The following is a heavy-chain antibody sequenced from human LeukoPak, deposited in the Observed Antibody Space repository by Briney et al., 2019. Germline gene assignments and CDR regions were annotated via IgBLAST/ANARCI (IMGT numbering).Heavy chain of an antibody. CDR1: GFTVSSNY. V-gene: IGHV3-66*01. D-gene: IGHD3-10*01. Sequence: PGGSLRLSCAASGFTVSSNYMSWVRQAPGKGLERVSVIYSGGSTYYADSVKGRFTISRDNSKNTLYLQMNSLRAEDTAVYYCARDDRTMVRGVINYYYGMDVWGQGTTVTVSS. CDR2: IYSGGST. CDR3: ARDDRTMVRGVINYYYGMDV. J-gene: IGHJ6*02.